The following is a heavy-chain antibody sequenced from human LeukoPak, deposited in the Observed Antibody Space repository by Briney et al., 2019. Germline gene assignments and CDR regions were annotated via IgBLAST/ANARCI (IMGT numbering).Heavy chain of an antibody. CDR1: GYTFTSYY. D-gene: IGHD3-22*01. CDR2: INPSGGST. CDR3: ARGTLSYYDSSSYLGD. Sequence: ASVKVSCKASGYTFTSYYMHWVRQAPGQGLEWMGIINPSGGSTSYAQKFQGRVTMTRDTSTSTVYMELSSLRSEDTAVYYCARGTLSYYDSSSYLGDWGQGTLVTVSS. V-gene: IGHV1-46*01. J-gene: IGHJ4*02.